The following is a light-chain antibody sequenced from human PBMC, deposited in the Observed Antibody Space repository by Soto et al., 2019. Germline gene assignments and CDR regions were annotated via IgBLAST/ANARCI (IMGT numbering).Light chain of an antibody. CDR1: QYIGNY. Sequence: DIQVTQYKHTLSASVGDTITITWRATQYIGNYLNWYQVKPGQAPKLLIYSASTLQIGVPSRFGGNRSGTHYDLAIHSLQSDDFASSYCQANYFLPWSFGEGTKVDIK. CDR3: QANYFLPWS. CDR2: SAS. J-gene: IGKJ1*01. V-gene: IGKV1-39*02.